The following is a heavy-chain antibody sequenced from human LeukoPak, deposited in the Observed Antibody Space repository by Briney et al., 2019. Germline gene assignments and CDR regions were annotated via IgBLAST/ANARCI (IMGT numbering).Heavy chain of an antibody. CDR1: GFTVSSNY. CDR3: AGRITMIVVAPGAFDI. J-gene: IGHJ3*02. V-gene: IGHV3-53*04. Sequence: GGSLRLSCAASGFTVSSNYMSWVRQAPGKGLEWVSVIYSGGSTYYADSVKGRFTISRHNSKNTLYLQMNSLRAEDTAVYYCAGRITMIVVAPGAFDIWGQGTMVTVSS. CDR2: IYSGGST. D-gene: IGHD3-22*01.